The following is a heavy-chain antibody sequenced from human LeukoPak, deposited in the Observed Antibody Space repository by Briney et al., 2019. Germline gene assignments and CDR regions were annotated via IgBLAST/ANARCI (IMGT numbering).Heavy chain of an antibody. CDR1: GGSLSSRSYY. J-gene: IGHJ4*02. V-gene: IGHV4-39*01. CDR2: IYYSGST. D-gene: IGHD1-26*01. Sequence: SESVAVTCTVSGGSLSSRSYYWAWIRPPPGGALECSGGIYYSGSTYYIPSLRSRVTISVDTSKNQFSLKLSSVTAADTAVYYCARRAYSGSYPSYFDYWGQGTLVTVSS. CDR3: ARRAYSGSYPSYFDY.